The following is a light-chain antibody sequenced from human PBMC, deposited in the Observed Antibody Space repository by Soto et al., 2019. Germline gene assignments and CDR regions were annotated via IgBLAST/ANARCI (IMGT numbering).Light chain of an antibody. V-gene: IGKV3-15*01. CDR3: QQYNRWPYT. CDR2: GTS. J-gene: IGKJ2*01. CDR1: QSVSSN. Sequence: EIVMTQSPATLSVSPGERATLSCRASQSVSSNFAWYQQKPGQAPRLLIYGTSTSATGIPPRFSGSGSGTEFTLTNSGLQSEDFAVYYCQQYNRWPYTFGQGTKLEIK.